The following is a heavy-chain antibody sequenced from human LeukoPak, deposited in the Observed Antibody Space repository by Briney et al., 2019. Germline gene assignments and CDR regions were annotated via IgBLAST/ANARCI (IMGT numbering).Heavy chain of an antibody. V-gene: IGHV3-23*01. CDR1: GFSFSSYA. J-gene: IGHJ3*02. CDR2: VSGTGDRI. Sequence: GGSLRLFCAASGFSFSSYAINWVRQAPGKGLEWVSGVSGTGDRIYYADSVKGRFTISRDNSKNTMYLQMNSLRAEDTAVYYCAKARLVTMVVVRDAFDIWGEGTMVTVSS. CDR3: AKARLVTMVVVRDAFDI. D-gene: IGHD3-22*01.